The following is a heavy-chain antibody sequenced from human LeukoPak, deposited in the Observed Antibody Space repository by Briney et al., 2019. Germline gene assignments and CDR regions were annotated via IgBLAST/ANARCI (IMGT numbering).Heavy chain of an antibody. J-gene: IGHJ4*02. V-gene: IGHV4-39*01. Sequence: SETLSLTCTVSGGSISSSSYYWGWIRQPPGKGLEWIGSIYYSGSTYYNPSLKSRVTISVDTSKNQFSLKLSSVTAADTAVYYCARHYDFWSGYLVSVWYFDYWGQGTLVTVSS. CDR3: ARHYDFWSGYLVSVWYFDY. CDR1: GGSISSSSYY. D-gene: IGHD3-3*01. CDR2: IYYSGST.